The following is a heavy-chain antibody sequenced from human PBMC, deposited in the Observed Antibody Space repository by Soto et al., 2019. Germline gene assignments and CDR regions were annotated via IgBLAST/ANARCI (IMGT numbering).Heavy chain of an antibody. CDR2: INHSGST. CDR3: ARDLYQLLANWSDP. CDR1: GGSFSGYY. Sequence: SETLSLTCAVYGGSFSGYYWSWIRQPPGKGLEWIGEINHSGSTNYNPSLKSRVTISVDTSKNQFSLKLSSVTAADTAVYYCARDLYQLLANWSDPWGQGTLVTVSS. J-gene: IGHJ5*02. V-gene: IGHV4-34*01. D-gene: IGHD2-2*01.